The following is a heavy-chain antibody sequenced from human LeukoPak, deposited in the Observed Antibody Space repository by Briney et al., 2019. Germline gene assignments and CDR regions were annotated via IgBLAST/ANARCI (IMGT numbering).Heavy chain of an antibody. V-gene: IGHV3-23*01. CDR2: VSDSGNYT. CDR1: GFTFNSYA. CDR3: AKAPISKDCSGGSCYLFDY. J-gene: IGHJ4*02. D-gene: IGHD2-15*01. Sequence: PGGSLRLSCAASGFTFNSYAMTRVRQAPGKGLEWVSSVSDSGNYTYYADSVKGRFTISRDNSKNTLYLQVNSLRAEDTAVYYCAKAPISKDCSGGSCYLFDYWGQGTLVTVSS.